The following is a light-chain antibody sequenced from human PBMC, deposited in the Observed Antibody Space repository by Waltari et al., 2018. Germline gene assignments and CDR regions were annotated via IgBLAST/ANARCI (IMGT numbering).Light chain of an antibody. V-gene: IGLV1-40*01. J-gene: IGLJ3*02. Sequence: QPVLPQPPSVSGAPGQRVTIPSPGTNSNIGARHDVHWYQQVPGEAPRLLIYRDNNRPSGVPDRFSGSKSGTSASLAITGLQPEDEADYYCQSYDSSLSGVLFGGGTKLTVL. CDR1: NSNIGARHD. CDR3: QSYDSSLSGVL. CDR2: RDN.